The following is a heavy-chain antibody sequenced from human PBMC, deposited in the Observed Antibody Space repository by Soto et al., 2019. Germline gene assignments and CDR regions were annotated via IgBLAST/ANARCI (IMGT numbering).Heavy chain of an antibody. CDR1: GFTFNYYW. Sequence: EVHLVESEGGLVQRGGSLRLSCAASGFTFNYYWMHWVRQAPGQGLVWVSHIHSDGSSTTYADSVKGRFTISRDNAKNTLYLQMNSLSAEDTAVYYCARGDKGGFDLWGQGTTVTVSS. CDR2: IHSDGSST. D-gene: IGHD2-21*02. CDR3: ARGDKGGFDL. V-gene: IGHV3-74*01. J-gene: IGHJ3*01.